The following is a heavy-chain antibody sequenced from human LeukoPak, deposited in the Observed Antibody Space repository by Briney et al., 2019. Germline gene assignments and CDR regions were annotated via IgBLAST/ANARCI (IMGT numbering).Heavy chain of an antibody. CDR3: ARAQYDFSYYYFDY. V-gene: IGHV3-11*04. CDR1: GFTFSDYY. D-gene: IGHD3-3*01. CDR2: ISSSGSTI. J-gene: IGHJ4*02. Sequence: GGSLRLSCAASGFTFSDYYMSWIRQAPGKGPEWVSYISSSGSTIYYADSVKGRFTISRDNAKNSLYLQMNSLRAEDTAVYYCARAQYDFSYYYFDYWGQGTLVTVSS.